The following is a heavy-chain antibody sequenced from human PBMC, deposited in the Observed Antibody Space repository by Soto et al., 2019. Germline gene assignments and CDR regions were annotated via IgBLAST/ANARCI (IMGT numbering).Heavy chain of an antibody. CDR1: GHTFHSYA. V-gene: IGHV3-23*01. D-gene: IGHD2-2*01. CDR2: ISGSGGST. CDR3: AKVSRGRGVGPAALN. Sequence: EVQLLESGGGLVQPGGSLRLSCVASGHTFHSYAMSWVRQAPGKGLEGVSGISGSGGSTYYADSVRGRFTISRDDSKNTLYLQMNSLRAEDTAVYYCAKVSRGRGVGPAALNWGQGTRVTVSS. J-gene: IGHJ4*02.